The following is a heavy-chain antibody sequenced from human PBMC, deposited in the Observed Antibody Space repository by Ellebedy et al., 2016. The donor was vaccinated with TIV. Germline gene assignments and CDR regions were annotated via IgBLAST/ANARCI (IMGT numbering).Heavy chain of an antibody. Sequence: GESLKISCAASGFSFSTYAMTWVRQAPEKGLEWVSSITRSGDSTYYADAVKGRFSIFRDNSQNMLYLQMNSLRAEDTAVYYCAKDVVGTANPYYFDYWGQGTLVTVSS. J-gene: IGHJ4*02. CDR2: ITRSGDST. CDR3: AKDVVGTANPYYFDY. V-gene: IGHV3-23*01. D-gene: IGHD2-21*02. CDR1: GFSFSTYA.